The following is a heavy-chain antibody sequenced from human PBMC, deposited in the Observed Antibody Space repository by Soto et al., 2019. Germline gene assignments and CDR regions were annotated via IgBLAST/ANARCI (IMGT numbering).Heavy chain of an antibody. CDR1: GFSLSTSGMC. V-gene: IGHV2-70*01. D-gene: IGHD3-22*01. J-gene: IGHJ3*02. CDR2: IDWDDDK. Sequence: GSGPTLVNPTQTLTLTCTFSGFSLSTSGMCVSWIRQPPGKALEWLALIDWDDDKYYSTSLKTRLTISKDTSKNQVVLTMTNMDPVDTATYYCARISGWYYYDSSGYYTDAFDIWGQGTMVTVSS. CDR3: ARISGWYYYDSSGYYTDAFDI.